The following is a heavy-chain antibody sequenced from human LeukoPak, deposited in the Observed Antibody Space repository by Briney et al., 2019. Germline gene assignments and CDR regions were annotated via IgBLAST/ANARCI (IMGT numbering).Heavy chain of an antibody. CDR1: GGSFSGYY. Sequence: SETLSLTCAVYGGSFSGYYWSWIRQPPGKGLEWIGEINHSGSTNYNPSLKSRVTISVDTSKNQFSLKLSSVTAADTAVYYCAGVHIYGSGSVWGQGTLVTVSS. J-gene: IGHJ4*02. CDR3: AGVHIYGSGSV. V-gene: IGHV4-34*01. D-gene: IGHD3-10*01. CDR2: INHSGST.